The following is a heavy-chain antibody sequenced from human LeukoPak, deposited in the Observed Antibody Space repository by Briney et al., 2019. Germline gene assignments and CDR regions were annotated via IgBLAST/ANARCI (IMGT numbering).Heavy chain of an antibody. Sequence: PGGSLRLSRAASGFTFSSYSMNWVRQAPGKGLEWVSSISSSSSYIYYADSVKGRFTISRDNAKNSLYLQMNSLRAEDTAVYYCAREGGGTTVSPWYYYYYMDVWGKGTTVTVSS. CDR2: ISSSSSYI. V-gene: IGHV3-21*01. CDR3: AREGGGTTVSPWYYYYYMDV. J-gene: IGHJ6*03. CDR1: GFTFSSYS. D-gene: IGHD4-17*01.